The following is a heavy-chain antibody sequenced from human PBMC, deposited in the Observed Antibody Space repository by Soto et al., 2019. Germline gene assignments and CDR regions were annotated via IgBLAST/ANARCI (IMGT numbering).Heavy chain of an antibody. CDR3: ARDPRITGPERGDYFDY. CDR1: GGSISSGGYY. Sequence: SETLSLTCTVSGGSISSGGYYWSWIRQHPGKGLEWIGYIYYSGSTYYNPSLKSRVTISVDTSKNQFSLKLSSVTAADTAVYYCARDPRITGPERGDYFDYWGQGTLVTVSS. D-gene: IGHD1-20*01. CDR2: IYYSGST. J-gene: IGHJ4*02. V-gene: IGHV4-31*03.